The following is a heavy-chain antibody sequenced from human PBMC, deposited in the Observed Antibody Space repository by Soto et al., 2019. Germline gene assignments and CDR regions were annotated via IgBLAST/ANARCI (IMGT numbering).Heavy chain of an antibody. CDR3: ARGVFSGYGSPEFDL. V-gene: IGHV3-23*01. J-gene: IGHJ4*02. D-gene: IGHD6-25*01. CDR2: ITDTGGDA. CDR1: GLTFGSRA. Sequence: GGSLRLSCVASGLTFGSRAMSWVRQAPGEGLQWVSTITDTGGDAKYADSVRGRFVISRDNSKKTLYLQMNSLTAEDSAMYYCARGVFSGYGSPEFDLWGKGTLVTVSS.